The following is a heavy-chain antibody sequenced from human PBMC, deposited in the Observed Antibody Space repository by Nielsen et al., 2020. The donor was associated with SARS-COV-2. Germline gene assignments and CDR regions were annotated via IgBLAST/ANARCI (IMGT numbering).Heavy chain of an antibody. V-gene: IGHV1-69*13. CDR2: IIPIFGTA. D-gene: IGHD4-17*01. CDR1: GGTFSSYA. CDR3: ARHDYGDHQGYFDL. J-gene: IGHJ2*01. Sequence: SVKVSCKASGGTFSSYAISWVRQAPGQGLEWMGGIIPIFGTANYAQKFQGSVTITADESTSTAYMELSSLRSEDTAVYYCARHDYGDHQGYFDLWGRGTLVTVSS.